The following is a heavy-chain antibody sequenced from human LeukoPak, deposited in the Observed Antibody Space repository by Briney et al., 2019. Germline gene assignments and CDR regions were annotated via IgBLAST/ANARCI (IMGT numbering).Heavy chain of an antibody. D-gene: IGHD1-26*01. V-gene: IGHV3-72*01. CDR1: GFTFSDHY. J-gene: IGHJ3*02. CDR2: IRNKVNGYTT. Sequence: PGGSLRLPCAASGFTFSDHYMDWVRQAAGKGLEWIGRIRNKVNGYTTEYAASVKGRFTISRDDSKNSLYLQMNSLKTEDTAVYYCARSRSYYPFDIWGQGTMVTVSS. CDR3: ARSRSYYPFDI.